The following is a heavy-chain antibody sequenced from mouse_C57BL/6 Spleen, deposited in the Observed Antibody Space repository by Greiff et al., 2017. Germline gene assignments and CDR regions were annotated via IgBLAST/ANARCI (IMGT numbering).Heavy chain of an antibody. CDR1: GFNIKDYY. D-gene: IGHD1-1*01. CDR2: IDPEDGDT. CDR3: TTPSGTTIFDY. Sequence: VQLQQSGAELVRPGASVKLSCTASGFNIKDYYMHWVKQRPEQGLEWIGRIDPEDGDTEYAPKFQGKATMTADTSSNTAYLQLSSLTAEDTAVYYCTTPSGTTIFDYWGQGTTLTVSS. J-gene: IGHJ2*01. V-gene: IGHV14-1*01.